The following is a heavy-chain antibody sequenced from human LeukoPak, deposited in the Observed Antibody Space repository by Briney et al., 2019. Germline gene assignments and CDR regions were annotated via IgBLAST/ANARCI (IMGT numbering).Heavy chain of an antibody. D-gene: IGHD4-17*01. CDR3: ARDRTTSHFDY. CDR1: GGSISSYY. Sequence: PSETLSLTCTVSGGSISSYYWSWIRQPPGKGLEWIGYIHCSGSTNYNPSLKSRVTISVDTSKNQFSLKLSSVTAADTAVYYCARDRTTSHFDYWGQGTLVTVSS. J-gene: IGHJ4*02. V-gene: IGHV4-59*01. CDR2: IHCSGST.